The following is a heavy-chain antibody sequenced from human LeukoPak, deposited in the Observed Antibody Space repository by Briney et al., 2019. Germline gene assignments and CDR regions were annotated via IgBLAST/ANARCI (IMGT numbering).Heavy chain of an antibody. CDR2: ISWDGGRT. D-gene: IGHD2-2*01. CDR3: ARGPAASANYMDV. V-gene: IGHV3-43D*03. CDR1: GFTFDDYA. Sequence: GGSLRLSCAASGFTFDDYALHWVRQFPGKGLEWVSLISWDGGRTYYADSVKGRFTISRDNSKNSLYLQMNSLRAEDTALYYCARGPAASANYMDVWGKGTTVTVSS. J-gene: IGHJ6*03.